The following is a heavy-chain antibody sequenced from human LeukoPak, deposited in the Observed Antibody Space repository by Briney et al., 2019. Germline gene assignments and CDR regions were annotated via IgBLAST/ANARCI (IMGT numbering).Heavy chain of an antibody. CDR2: VYYHGNTK. CDR3: AKFGLK. V-gene: IGHV3-30*02. D-gene: IGHD3-16*01. J-gene: IGHJ4*02. CDR1: GFTFNNYG. Sequence: GGSLRLSCAASGFTFNNYGIHWVRQAPGKGLEWVAFVYYHGNTKFYAASVKGRFTISRDNSKNTLYLQMNSLRAEDTAVYYCAKFGLKWGQGTLVTVSS.